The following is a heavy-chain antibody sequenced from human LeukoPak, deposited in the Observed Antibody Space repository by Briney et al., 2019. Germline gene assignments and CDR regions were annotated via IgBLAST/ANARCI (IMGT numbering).Heavy chain of an antibody. CDR3: ARDGYNSDAFDI. CDR2: INTDGSST. Sequence: GGSLRPSCAASGFTFSSYWMHWVRQAPGKGLVWVSRINTDGSSTSYADSVKSRFTISRDNAKNTLYLQMNSLRAEDTAVYYCARDGYNSDAFDIWGQGTMVTVSS. V-gene: IGHV3-74*01. D-gene: IGHD5-24*01. CDR1: GFTFSSYW. J-gene: IGHJ3*02.